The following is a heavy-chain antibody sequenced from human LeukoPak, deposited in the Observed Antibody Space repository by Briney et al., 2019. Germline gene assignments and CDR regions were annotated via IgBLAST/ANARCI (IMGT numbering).Heavy chain of an antibody. J-gene: IGHJ5*02. CDR1: GGSISSYY. Sequence: SETLSLTCTVSGGSISSYYWSWIRQPPGKGLEWIGYIYYSGSTNYNPSLKSRVTISVDTSKNQFSLKLSSVTAADTAVYYCARGIQLWLNWFDPWGQGTLVTVSS. CDR2: IYYSGST. CDR3: ARGIQLWLNWFDP. V-gene: IGHV4-59*12. D-gene: IGHD5-18*01.